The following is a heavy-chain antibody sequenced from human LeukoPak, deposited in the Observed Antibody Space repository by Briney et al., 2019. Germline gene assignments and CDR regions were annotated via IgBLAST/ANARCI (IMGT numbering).Heavy chain of an antibody. D-gene: IGHD2-2*02. CDR1: GGSVTSGTYH. J-gene: IGHJ4*02. CDR2: IYYSGST. V-gene: IGHV4-39*07. CDR3: ARDDCSSTSCYINY. Sequence: SETLSLTCSVSGGSVTSGTYHWGWIRQPPGKGLEWIGSIYYSGSTYYNPSLKSRVTISVDTSKNQFSLKLSSVTAADTAVYYCARDDCSSTSCYINYWGQGTLVTVSS.